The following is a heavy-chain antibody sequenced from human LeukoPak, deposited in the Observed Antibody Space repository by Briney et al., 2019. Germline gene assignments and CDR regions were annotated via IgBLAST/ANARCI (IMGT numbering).Heavy chain of an antibody. D-gene: IGHD6-6*01. CDR2: INAGNGNT. V-gene: IGHV1-3*01. CDR3: ARGSKYYFDY. CDR1: GYTFTSYA. Sequence: ASVKVSCKASGYTFTSYAMHWVRQAPGQRLEWMGWINAGNGNTKYSQKFQGGVTITRDTSASTAYMELSSLRSEDTAVYYCARGSKYYFDYWGQGTLVTVSS. J-gene: IGHJ4*02.